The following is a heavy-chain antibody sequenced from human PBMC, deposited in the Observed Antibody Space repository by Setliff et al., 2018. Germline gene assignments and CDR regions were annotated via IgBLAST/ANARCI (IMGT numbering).Heavy chain of an antibody. V-gene: IGHV4-61*09. D-gene: IGHD3-22*01. J-gene: IGHJ1*01. CDR3: ARQDRFYDRSVFVEYFQH. CDR1: GASITSGGFY. CDR2: ISPSGST. Sequence: SETLSLTCSVSGASITSGGFYWTWIRQPAGKGLEWIGHISPSGSTTYNPSVKSRVTISVDTSKNQISLKLTSVTAADTAVYYCARQDRFYDRSVFVEYFQHWGQGALVTVSS.